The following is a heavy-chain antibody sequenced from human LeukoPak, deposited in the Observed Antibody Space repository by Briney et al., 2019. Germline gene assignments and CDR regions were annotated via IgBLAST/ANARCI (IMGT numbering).Heavy chain of an antibody. CDR2: ISSSSSYI. D-gene: IGHD3-22*01. J-gene: IGHJ4*02. CDR3: ARGQYYYDSSGYRDY. CDR1: GFTFSSYS. V-gene: IGHV3-21*01. Sequence: GGSLRLSCAASGFTFSSYSMNWVRQAPGKGLEWVSSISSSSSYIYYADSVKGRFTISRDNAKNSLYLQMNSLRAEVTAVYYCARGQYYYDSSGYRDYWGQGTLVTVSS.